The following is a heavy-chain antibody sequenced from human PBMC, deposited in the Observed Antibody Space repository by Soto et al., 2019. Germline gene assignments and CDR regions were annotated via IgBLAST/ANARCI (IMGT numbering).Heavy chain of an antibody. CDR2: SRNKANGYTT. D-gene: IGHD4-17*01. CDR3: TRAPFRAYGNKHHWSFDL. V-gene: IGHV3-72*01. Sequence: EVQLVESGGALVQPGGSLRLSCAASGFTFNDYYMDWIRQAPGKGLEWVGRSRNKANGYTTEYAASVKGRFTISRDDSNDSLELQMNSLQIADTAVYYCTRAPFRAYGNKHHWSFDLWGRGTPVSVSS. CDR1: GFTFNDYY. J-gene: IGHJ2*01.